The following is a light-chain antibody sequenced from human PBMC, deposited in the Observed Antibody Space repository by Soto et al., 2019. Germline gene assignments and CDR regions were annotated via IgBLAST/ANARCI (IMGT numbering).Light chain of an antibody. V-gene: IGKV1-33*01. CDR2: DAS. CDR3: QQFDNPFT. CDR1: QDIRNY. Sequence: DIQLTQSPSSLSASVGDRVTITCQASQDIRNYLNWYQQKPGKAPTLLIHDASYLETVVPSRLDGGGSVTDFTITISSLKPEDIATYYCQQFDNPFTFGPGTKIEMK. J-gene: IGKJ3*01.